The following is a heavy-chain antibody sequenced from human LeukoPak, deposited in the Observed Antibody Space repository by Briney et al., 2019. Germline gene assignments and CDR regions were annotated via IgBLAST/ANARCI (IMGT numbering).Heavy chain of an antibody. Sequence: PSETLSLTCSVSGVSISSSNSYWGWIRQPPGKGLEWIGSIYYTGNTYYNASLKSQVSISIDTSKNQFSLKLTSVTAADTAVYFCARQTGSGLYILPGGQGTLVTVSS. CDR3: ARQTGSGLYILP. CDR2: IYYTGNT. D-gene: IGHD3/OR15-3a*01. V-gene: IGHV4-39*01. J-gene: IGHJ4*02. CDR1: GVSISSSNSY.